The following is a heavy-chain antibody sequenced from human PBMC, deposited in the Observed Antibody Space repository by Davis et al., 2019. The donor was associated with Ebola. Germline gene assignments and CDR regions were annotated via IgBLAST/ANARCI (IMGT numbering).Heavy chain of an antibody. J-gene: IGHJ6*02. CDR1: GGSFSGYY. CDR3: ARANGYSYGDGMDV. V-gene: IGHV4-34*01. CDR2: INHSGST. Sequence: SETLSLTCAVYGGSFSGYYWSWIRQPPGKGLEWIGEINHSGSTNYNPSLKSRVTISVDTSKNQFSLKLSSVTAADTAVYYCARANGYSYGDGMDVWGQGTTVTVSS. D-gene: IGHD5-18*01.